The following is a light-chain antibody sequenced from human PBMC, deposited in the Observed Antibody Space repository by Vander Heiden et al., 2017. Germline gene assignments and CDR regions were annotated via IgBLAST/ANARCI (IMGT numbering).Light chain of an antibody. CDR2: STS. CDR3: QSYDSSLSVV. Sequence: QSVLTQPPSGSGAPGQGVTISCPGSSSNTGAGYDVHWYQQLPGTAPKLLFYSTSNRPSGVPDRFSGSKSGTSASLAITGLQAEDEADYYCQSYDSSLSVVFGGGTKLTVL. V-gene: IGLV1-40*01. J-gene: IGLJ2*01. CDR1: SSNTGAGYD.